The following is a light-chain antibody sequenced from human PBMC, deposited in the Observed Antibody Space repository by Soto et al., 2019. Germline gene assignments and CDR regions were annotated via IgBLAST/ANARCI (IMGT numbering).Light chain of an antibody. CDR3: QQYGYTTRT. Sequence: EIVMTQSPATLSLSPGERATLSCRASQSVSSSYLAWYQQKPGQAPRLLIYGASSRETGIPDRFSGSGSGTEFTLTISRLEPEDVAVDYCQQYGYTTRTFGQGTKVDIK. J-gene: IGKJ1*01. CDR1: QSVSSSY. V-gene: IGKV3-20*01. CDR2: GAS.